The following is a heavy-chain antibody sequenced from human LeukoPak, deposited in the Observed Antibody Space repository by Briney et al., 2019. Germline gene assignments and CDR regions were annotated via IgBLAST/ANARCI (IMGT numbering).Heavy chain of an antibody. CDR1: GYSFTSHD. V-gene: IGHV1-8*01. J-gene: IGHJ4*02. Sequence: EASVKVSCKTSGYSFTSHDINWVRQATGQGLEWMGWMNPKSGKTGYAQTFQGRLTMTRDTSISTAYMELSSLRSEDTAMYYCARGSGGWPIDHWGQGTLVTVSS. CDR2: MNPKSGKT. D-gene: IGHD6-19*01. CDR3: ARGSGGWPIDH.